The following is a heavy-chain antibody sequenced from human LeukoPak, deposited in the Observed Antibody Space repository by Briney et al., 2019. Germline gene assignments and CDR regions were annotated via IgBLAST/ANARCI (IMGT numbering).Heavy chain of an antibody. J-gene: IGHJ2*01. CDR2: ISSSSSYI. CDR3: ARDLRNKYSNSWSRGEWYFDL. CDR1: GFTFTSHS. Sequence: GGSLRLSCAASGFTFTSHSLNWVRPAPGKGLEWVSSISSSSSYIYYADSVKGRFSISRDTARNSLYLQMNSLTAEDTAVYYCARDLRNKYSNSWSRGEWYFDLWGRGTLVTVSS. V-gene: IGHV3-21*01. D-gene: IGHD6-13*01.